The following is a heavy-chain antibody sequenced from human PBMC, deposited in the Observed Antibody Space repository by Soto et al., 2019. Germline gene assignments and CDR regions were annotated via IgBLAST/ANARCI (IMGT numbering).Heavy chain of an antibody. CDR1: GYDFTTYG. CDR3: ARGRYGDY. J-gene: IGHJ4*02. Sequence: QVHLVQSGAEVKKPGASVKVSCKGSGYDFTTYGITWVRQAPGQGLEWMAWISAHNGNTDYAQKLQGRVTVTRDTSTSTAYMELRSLRSDDTAMYLCARGRYGDYWGQGALVTVSS. V-gene: IGHV1-18*01. CDR2: ISAHNGNT. D-gene: IGHD1-1*01.